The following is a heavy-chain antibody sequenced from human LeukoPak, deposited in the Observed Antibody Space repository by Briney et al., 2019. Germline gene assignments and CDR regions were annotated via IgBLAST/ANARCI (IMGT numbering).Heavy chain of an antibody. CDR2: ISSSSSYI. Sequence: GGSLRLSCAASGFTFSSYRMNWVRQAPGKGLEWVSSISSSSSYIYYADSVKGRFTISRDNAKNSLYLQMNSLRAEDTAVYYCARGATYCGGDCSTPGYWGQGTLVTVSS. J-gene: IGHJ4*02. CDR3: ARGATYCGGDCSTPGY. D-gene: IGHD2-21*02. CDR1: GFTFSSYR. V-gene: IGHV3-21*01.